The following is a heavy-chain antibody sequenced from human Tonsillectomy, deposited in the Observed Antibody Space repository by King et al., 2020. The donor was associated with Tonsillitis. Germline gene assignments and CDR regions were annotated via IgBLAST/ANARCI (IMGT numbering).Heavy chain of an antibody. J-gene: IGHJ4*02. CDR2: IQYDGNKE. CDR3: AKEGPARSPPSSGWYSG. CDR1: LFKFSDYG. V-gene: IGHV3-30*02. D-gene: IGHD6-19*01. Sequence: VQLVESGGGVVQPGGSLRLSCAASLFKFSDYGMFWVRQAPGKGLEWVAFIQYDGNKEYYAESVKGRFTISRDNSQNSLFLLMNSLRPEDTAIYYCAKEGPARSPPSSGWYSGWGQGTLVTVSS.